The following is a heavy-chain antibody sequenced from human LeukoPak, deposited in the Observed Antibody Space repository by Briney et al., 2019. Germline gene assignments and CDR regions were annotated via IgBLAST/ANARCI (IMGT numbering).Heavy chain of an antibody. CDR1: GFIVSSNY. J-gene: IGHJ4*02. V-gene: IGHV3-53*01. CDR3: AGDYPPY. CDR2: IYSGGST. Sequence: GGSLRLSCAASGFIVSSNYMSWVRQAPGKGLEWVSTIYSGGSTYYADSVKGRFTISRDNSKNTLFLQLNSLRAEDSAVYYCAGDYPPYLGQGTLVTVSA.